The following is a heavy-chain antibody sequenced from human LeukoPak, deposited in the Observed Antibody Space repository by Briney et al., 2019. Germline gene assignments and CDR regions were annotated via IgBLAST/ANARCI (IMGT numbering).Heavy chain of an antibody. CDR3: VRDLSGIAAL. Sequence: GGSLRLSCAASGFTFSSYWMHWVRQVPGKGLVWVSRINSDGSSISNADSVKGRLTISRDNAKNTLHLQMDSLRAEDTAVYYCVRDLSGIAALWGQGTLVTVSS. V-gene: IGHV3-74*01. D-gene: IGHD6-13*01. CDR2: INSDGSSI. J-gene: IGHJ4*02. CDR1: GFTFSSYW.